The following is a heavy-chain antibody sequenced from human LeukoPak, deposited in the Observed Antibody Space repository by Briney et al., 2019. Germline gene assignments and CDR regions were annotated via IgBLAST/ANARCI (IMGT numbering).Heavy chain of an antibody. Sequence: SETLSLTCTVSGGSISSYYWSWIRQPPGKGLEWIGYIYYSGSTNYNPSLKSRVTISVDTSKNQFSLKLSSVTAADTAVYYCARHPVGFGELFGDDIWGQGKMVTVSS. V-gene: IGHV4-59*08. CDR3: ARHPVGFGELFGDDI. J-gene: IGHJ3*02. CDR1: GGSISSYY. CDR2: IYYSGST. D-gene: IGHD3-10*01.